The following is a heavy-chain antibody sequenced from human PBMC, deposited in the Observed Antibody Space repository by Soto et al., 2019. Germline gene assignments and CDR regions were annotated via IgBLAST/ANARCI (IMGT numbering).Heavy chain of an antibody. V-gene: IGHV2-26*01. Sequence: QVTLKESGPVLVKPTETLTLTCTVSGFSLSNARMGVSWIRQPPGKALEWLAHIFSNDEKSYSTSLKSRLTISKDTTNSQVVLTMTNMDPVDTATYYCARIRRVAVAPDCWGQGTLVTVSS. CDR1: GFSLSNARMG. CDR2: IFSNDEK. CDR3: ARIRRVAVAPDC. D-gene: IGHD6-19*01. J-gene: IGHJ4*02.